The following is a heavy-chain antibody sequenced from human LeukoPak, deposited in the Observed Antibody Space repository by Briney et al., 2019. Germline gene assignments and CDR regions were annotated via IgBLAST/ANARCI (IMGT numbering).Heavy chain of an antibody. V-gene: IGHV1-46*01. CDR3: ARDRPIAAAGTRWFDP. Sequence: ASVKVSRKASGYTFTSYYMHWVRQAPGQGLEWMGIINPSGGSTSYAQKFQGRVTMTRDTSTSTVYMELSSLRSEDTAVYYCARDRPIAAAGTRWFDPWGQRTLVTVSS. CDR1: GYTFTSYY. D-gene: IGHD6-13*01. J-gene: IGHJ5*02. CDR2: INPSGGST.